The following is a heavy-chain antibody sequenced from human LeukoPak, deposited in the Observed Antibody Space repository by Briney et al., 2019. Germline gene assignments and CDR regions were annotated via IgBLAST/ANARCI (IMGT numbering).Heavy chain of an antibody. CDR2: ITPSGGST. D-gene: IGHD6-13*01. V-gene: IGHV1-46*01. CDR1: GYTFTIYY. CDR3: ARDSVPGIAAGGNVKY. J-gene: IGHJ4*02. Sequence: SETLSFTASGYTFTIYYIHWVRHPPAHGREWMGIITPSGGSTTYTQKFQGRVTMTRDTSTSRVYMELSTPRSEDTAVYYCARDSVPGIAAGGNVKYWGEGTVVSVSS.